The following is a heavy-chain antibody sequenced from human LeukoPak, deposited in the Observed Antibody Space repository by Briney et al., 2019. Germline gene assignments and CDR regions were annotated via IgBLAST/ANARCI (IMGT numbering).Heavy chain of an antibody. D-gene: IGHD2-2*02. J-gene: IGHJ3*02. CDR2: IYYSGST. Sequence: SETLSLTCTVSGGSVSSGSYYWSWIRQHPGKGLEWIGYIYYSGSTNYNPSLKSRVTISVDTSKNQFSLKLSSVTAADTAVYYCARYCSSTSCYISAFDIWGQGTMVTVSS. CDR3: ARYCSSTSCYISAFDI. CDR1: GGSVSSGSYY. V-gene: IGHV4-61*01.